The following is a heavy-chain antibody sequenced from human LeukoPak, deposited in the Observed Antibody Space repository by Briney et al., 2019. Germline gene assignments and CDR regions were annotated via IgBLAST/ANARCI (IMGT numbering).Heavy chain of an antibody. Sequence: SETLSLTCTVSGGSVSSGTYYWSWIRQPPGKGLEWIGYIYYSGSTNYNPSLKSRVTISVGTSKNQFPLKLSSVTAADTAVYYCARDRVRGNSNPFFDYWGQGTLVTVSS. D-gene: IGHD4-11*01. V-gene: IGHV4-61*01. CDR1: GGSVSSGTYY. CDR2: IYYSGST. J-gene: IGHJ4*02. CDR3: ARDRVRGNSNPFFDY.